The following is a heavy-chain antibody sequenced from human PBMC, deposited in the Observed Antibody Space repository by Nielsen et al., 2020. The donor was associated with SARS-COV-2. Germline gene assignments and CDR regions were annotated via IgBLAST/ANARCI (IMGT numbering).Heavy chain of an antibody. CDR1: GGSFSGYY. CDR3: AREVVVVPRGMDV. V-gene: IGHV4-34*01. CDR2: INHSGST. J-gene: IGHJ6*02. Sequence: SETLSLTCAVYGGSFSGYYWSWIRQPPGKGLEWIGEINHSGSTNYNPPLKSRVTISVDTSKNQFSLKLSSVTAADTAVYYCAREVVVVPRGMDVWGQGTTVTVSS. D-gene: IGHD2-2*01.